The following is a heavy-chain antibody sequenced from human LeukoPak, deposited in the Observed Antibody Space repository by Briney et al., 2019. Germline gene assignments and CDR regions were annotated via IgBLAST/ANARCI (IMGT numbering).Heavy chain of an antibody. CDR3: AKIPTYYDFWSGYYFDY. V-gene: IGHV3-53*01. Sequence: PGGSLRLSCAASGFIVSSKYMSWVRQAPGKGLEWVSVIYSGGSTYYADSVKGRFTISRDNSKNTLYLQMNSLRAEDTAVYYCAKIPTYYDFWSGYYFDYWGQGTLVTVSS. CDR2: IYSGGST. J-gene: IGHJ4*02. D-gene: IGHD3-3*01. CDR1: GFIVSSKY.